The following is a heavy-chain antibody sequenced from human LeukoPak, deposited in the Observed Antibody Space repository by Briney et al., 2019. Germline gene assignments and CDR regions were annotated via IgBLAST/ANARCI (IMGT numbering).Heavy chain of an antibody. D-gene: IGHD3-10*01. CDR1: GYSFTSYW. J-gene: IGHJ4*02. CDR3: ARHSVTLVRGASFDY. V-gene: IGHV5-10-1*01. Sequence: GESLKISCKGSGYSFTSYWISWVRQMPGKGLEWMGRIDPSDSYTNYSPSFQGHVTISADKSISTAYLQWSSLKASDTAMYYCARHSVTLVRGASFDYWGQGTLVTVSS. CDR2: IDPSDSYT.